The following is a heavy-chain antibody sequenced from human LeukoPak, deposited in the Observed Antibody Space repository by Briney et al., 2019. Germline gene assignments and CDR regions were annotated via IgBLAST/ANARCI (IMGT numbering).Heavy chain of an antibody. D-gene: IGHD6-13*01. CDR2: IYYSGST. V-gene: IGHV4-39*01. J-gene: IGHJ4*02. Sequence: PSETLSLTCTVCGGSISRSSHYWGWIRQPPGKGLEWIGSIYYSGSTYYNPSLKSRVTISVDTSKDQFSLKLSSVTAADSAVYYCARHPRMPRDSSSRFDYWGQGTLVTVSS. CDR3: ARHPRMPRDSSSRFDY. CDR1: GGSISRSSHY.